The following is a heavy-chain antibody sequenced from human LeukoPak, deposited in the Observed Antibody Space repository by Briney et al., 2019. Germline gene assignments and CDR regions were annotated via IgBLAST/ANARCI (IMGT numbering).Heavy chain of an antibody. V-gene: IGHV3-9*01. D-gene: IGHD2-2*01. J-gene: IGHJ6*03. Sequence: PGRSLRLSCEASGFSLGDYAMHWVRQILGRGVEWVSGITWDSGTIDYAGSVRGRFTISRDNAKNFLYLQMNTLRPEDTAIYYCAKGKSIASLWYMDVWGKGTTVIVSS. CDR2: ITWDSGTI. CDR1: GFSLGDYA. CDR3: AKGKSIASLWYMDV.